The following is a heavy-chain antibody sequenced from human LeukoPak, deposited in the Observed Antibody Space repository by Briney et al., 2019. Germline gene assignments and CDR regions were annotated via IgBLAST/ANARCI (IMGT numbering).Heavy chain of an antibody. CDR3: ARVGIAAAAPFDY. CDR1: GYTFTSNY. D-gene: IGHD6-13*01. V-gene: IGHV1-46*01. J-gene: IGHJ4*02. CDR2: INPSGGST. Sequence: ASVKVSCKASGYTFTSNYMHWVRQAPGQGLEWMGIINPSGGSTSYAQKFQGRVTMTRDTSTSTVFMELSSLRSEDTAVYYCARVGIAAAAPFDYWGQGTLVTVSS.